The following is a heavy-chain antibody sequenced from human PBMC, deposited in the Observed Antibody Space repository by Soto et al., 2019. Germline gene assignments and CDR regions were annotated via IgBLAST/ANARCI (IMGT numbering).Heavy chain of an antibody. CDR1: GFRFSIYS. Sequence: EVQLVESGGNLVQPGGSLRLSCAASGFRFSIYSMNWVRQAPGKGLELSAYITSDTKTIKYADSVKGRFTISRDNGKNSVYLQMNSLRDEDTAVYYCARSVEGHFDYWGQGTVATVSA. V-gene: IGHV3-48*02. CDR2: ITSDTKTI. CDR3: ARSVEGHFDY. D-gene: IGHD6-19*01. J-gene: IGHJ4*02.